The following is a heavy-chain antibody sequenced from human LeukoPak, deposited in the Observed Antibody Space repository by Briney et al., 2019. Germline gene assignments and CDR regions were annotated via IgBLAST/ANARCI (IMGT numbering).Heavy chain of an antibody. CDR1: GYSISSGYY. D-gene: IGHD6-19*01. V-gene: IGHV4-38-2*01. Sequence: SETPSLTCAVSGYSISSGYYWGWIRQPPGKGLEWIGSIYHSGSTYYNPSLKSRVTISVDTSKNQFSLKLSSVTAADTAVYYCARQDSKTYSSGWYYFDYWGQGTLVTVSS. CDR2: IYHSGST. CDR3: ARQDSKTYSSGWYYFDY. J-gene: IGHJ4*02.